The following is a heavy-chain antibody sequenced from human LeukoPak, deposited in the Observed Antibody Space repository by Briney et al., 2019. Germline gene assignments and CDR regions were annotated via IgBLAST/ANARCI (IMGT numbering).Heavy chain of an antibody. J-gene: IGHJ3*02. CDR1: GGSISSSSYY. CDR3: ARAGGRITMVRGVLGNDAFDI. CDR2: IYYSGST. D-gene: IGHD3-10*01. Sequence: SETLSLTCTVSGGSISSSSYYWGWIRQPPGKGLEWIGSIYYSGSTYYNPSLKSRVTISVDTSKNQFSLKLSSVTAADTAVYYCARAGGRITMVRGVLGNDAFDIWGQGTMVTVSS. V-gene: IGHV4-39*07.